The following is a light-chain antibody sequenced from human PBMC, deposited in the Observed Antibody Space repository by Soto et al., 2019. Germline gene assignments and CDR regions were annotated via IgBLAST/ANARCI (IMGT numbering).Light chain of an antibody. CDR1: QGIGDT. J-gene: IGKJ4*01. V-gene: IGKV3-20*01. CDR2: GAS. Sequence: EIIMTQSPATLSVSPGEGATLSCRASQGIGDTLAWYQHKPGQAPRLLIYGASTRATGIPDRFSGSGSGTDFTLTITRLEPEDFAVYHCQQYGSSPLTFGGGTKVDIK. CDR3: QQYGSSPLT.